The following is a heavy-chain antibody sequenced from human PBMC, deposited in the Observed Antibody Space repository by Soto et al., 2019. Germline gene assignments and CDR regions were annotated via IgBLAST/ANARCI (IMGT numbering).Heavy chain of an antibody. V-gene: IGHV1-69*01. CDR2: IVPVFRTP. CDR1: GGHFSNYA. D-gene: IGHD6-19*01. CDR3: ARDARRGQWLVPPGFDF. J-gene: IGHJ4*02. Sequence: QVHLVQSGAEVKKPGSSVKVSCKASGGHFSNYAISWVRQAPGQGLEWLGGIVPVFRTPNYADKFQGRLTVTADESTSTAYMELSSLTSEDTAMYFCARDARRGQWLVPPGFDFWGQGTLVIVSS.